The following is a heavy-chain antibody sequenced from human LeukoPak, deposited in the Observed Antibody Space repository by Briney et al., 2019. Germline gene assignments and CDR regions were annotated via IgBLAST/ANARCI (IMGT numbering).Heavy chain of an antibody. D-gene: IGHD3-22*01. CDR1: GFTFSSYS. J-gene: IGHJ4*02. CDR3: ARAPYYYDSRSGIFDY. Sequence: GGSLRLSCAASGFTFSSYSMNWVRQAPGKGLEWVSSISSSSSYIYYADSVKGRFTISRDNAKNSLYLQMNSLRAEDTAVYYCARAPYYYDSRSGIFDYWGQGTLVTVSS. V-gene: IGHV3-21*01. CDR2: ISSSSSYI.